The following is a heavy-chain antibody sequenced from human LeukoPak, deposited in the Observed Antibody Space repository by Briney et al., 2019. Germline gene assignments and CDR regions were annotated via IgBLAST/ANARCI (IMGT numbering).Heavy chain of an antibody. CDR1: GFTVSSNY. J-gene: IGHJ4*02. CDR2: IYSGGST. V-gene: IGHV3-53*01. CDR3: ASSDILTGYYTAIFDY. Sequence: GGSLRLSCAASGFTVSSNYMSWVRQAPGKGLEWVSVIYSGGSTNYADSVKGRFTISRDNAKNSLYLQMNSLRAEDTAVYYCASSDILTGYYTAIFDYWGQGTLVTVSS. D-gene: IGHD3-9*01.